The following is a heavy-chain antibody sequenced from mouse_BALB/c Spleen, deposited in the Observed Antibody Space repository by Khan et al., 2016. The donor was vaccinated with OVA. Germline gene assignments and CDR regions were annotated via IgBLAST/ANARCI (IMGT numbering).Heavy chain of an antibody. J-gene: IGHJ2*01. D-gene: IGHD3-2*02. V-gene: IGHV1S132*01. Sequence: QVQLQQSGAELVRPGASVNLSCKTSGYIFTSYWIHWVKQRSGQGLEWIARIYPGTNNTYYNEKLKDKATLTADKSSSTVYMQLSSLKSEDSAVYCCAREEALYYFDYWGQGTTLTVSS. CDR3: AREEALYYFDY. CDR2: IYPGTNNT. CDR1: GYIFTSYW.